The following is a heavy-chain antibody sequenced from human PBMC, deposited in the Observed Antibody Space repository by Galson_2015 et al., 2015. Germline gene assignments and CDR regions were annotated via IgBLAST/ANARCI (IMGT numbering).Heavy chain of an antibody. D-gene: IGHD2/OR15-2a*01. J-gene: IGHJ4*02. V-gene: IGHV3-74*01. Sequence: FTFSSYWMHWVRQAPGKGLVWVSRINSDGSSTSYADSMKGRFTISRDNAKNTLYLRMNSLRAEDTAVYYCARGSTTVNDYWGQGTLVTVSS. CDR3: ARGSTTVNDY. CDR1: FTFSSYW. CDR2: INSDGSST.